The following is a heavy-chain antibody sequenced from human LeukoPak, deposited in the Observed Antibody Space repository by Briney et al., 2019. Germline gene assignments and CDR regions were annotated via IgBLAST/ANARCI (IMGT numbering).Heavy chain of an antibody. CDR1: GFTFSSYS. CDR2: ISSSSSYI. D-gene: IGHD2-8*01. Sequence: GGSLRLSCAASGFTFSSYSMNWVRQAPGKGLEWVSSISSSSSYIYYADSVKGRFTISRDNAKNSLYLQMNSLRAEDTAVYYCASSYCTNGVCYTGYFDYWGQGTLVTVSS. V-gene: IGHV3-21*01. CDR3: ASSYCTNGVCYTGYFDY. J-gene: IGHJ4*02.